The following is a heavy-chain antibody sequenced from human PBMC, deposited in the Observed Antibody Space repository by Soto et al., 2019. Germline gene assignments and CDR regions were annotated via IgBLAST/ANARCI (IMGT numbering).Heavy chain of an antibody. CDR3: ARLKYCGGDCYLSAFDI. V-gene: IGHV1-69*01. CDR2: IIPIFGTA. J-gene: IGHJ3*02. Sequence: QVQLVQSGAEVKKPGSSVKVSCKASGGTFSSYAISWVRQAPGQGLEWMGGIIPIFGTANYAQQFQGRVTITADESTSTAYMELSSRRSEDTAVYYCARLKYCGGDCYLSAFDIWGQGTMVTVSS. CDR1: GGTFSSYA. D-gene: IGHD2-21*02.